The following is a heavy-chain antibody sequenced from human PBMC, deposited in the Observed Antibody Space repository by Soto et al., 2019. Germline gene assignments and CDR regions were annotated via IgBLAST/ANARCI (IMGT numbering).Heavy chain of an antibody. CDR1: GFAFIG. V-gene: IGHV3-30*18. D-gene: IGHD6-13*01. CDR2: ISHDGSDK. J-gene: IGHJ4*02. Sequence: QEQLVESGGGVVQPGRSLRLACAASGFAFIGMHGVRQAPGKGLEWVALISHDGSDKYYADSVKGRFTISRDNSKNTLYLQMNSLRAEDTAVYYCAKDPQEYSSSWPFFWGQGTLVTVSS. CDR3: AKDPQEYSSSWPFF.